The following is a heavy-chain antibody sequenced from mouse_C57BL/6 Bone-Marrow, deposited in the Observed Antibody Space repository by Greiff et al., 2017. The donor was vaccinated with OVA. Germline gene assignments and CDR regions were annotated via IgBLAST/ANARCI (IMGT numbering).Heavy chain of an antibody. J-gene: IGHJ1*03. CDR1: GYTFTSYW. V-gene: IGHV1-55*01. CDR3: ARIYYDDWYFDV. D-gene: IGHD2-4*01. CDR2: IYPGSGST. Sequence: VQLQESGAELVKPGASVKMSCKASGYTFTSYWITWVKQRPGQGLEWIGDIYPGSGSTNYNEKFKSKATLTVDTSSSTAYMQLSSLTSEDSAVYYCARIYYDDWYFDVWGTGTTVTVSS.